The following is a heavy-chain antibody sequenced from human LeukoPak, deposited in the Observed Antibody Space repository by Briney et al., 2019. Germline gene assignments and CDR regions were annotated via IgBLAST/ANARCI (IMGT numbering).Heavy chain of an antibody. CDR3: ARHFTTTTHNYLGP. CDR1: GFTVSSNY. D-gene: IGHD1-1*01. Sequence: GGSLRLSCAASGFTVSSNYMSWVRQAPGRGLEWVSVIYSGGDTYYADSVKGRFTISRDNSKNTLYLQMNSLTVEDTAVYYCARHFTTTTHNYLGPWGQGTLVTVSS. J-gene: IGHJ5*02. CDR2: IYSGGDT. V-gene: IGHV3-66*02.